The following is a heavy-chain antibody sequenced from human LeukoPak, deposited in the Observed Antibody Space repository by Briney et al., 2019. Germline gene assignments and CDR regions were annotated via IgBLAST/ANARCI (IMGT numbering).Heavy chain of an antibody. CDR1: GGSISSGGYY. D-gene: IGHD3-22*01. Sequence: SETLSLTCTVSGGSISSGGYYWSWIRQHPGKGLEWIGYIYYSGSTYYNPSLKSRVTISVDTSKNQFSLKLSSVTAADTAVYYCARYVPGGTMNNVFDIWGQGTMVTVSS. CDR2: IYYSGST. V-gene: IGHV4-31*03. J-gene: IGHJ3*02. CDR3: ARYVPGGTMNNVFDI.